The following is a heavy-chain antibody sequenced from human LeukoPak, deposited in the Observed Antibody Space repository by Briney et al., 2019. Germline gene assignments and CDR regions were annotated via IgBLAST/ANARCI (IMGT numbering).Heavy chain of an antibody. CDR2: INHSGTT. J-gene: IGHJ5*02. V-gene: IGHV4-34*01. Sequence: SETLSLTCAVYGGSFSGYYWSWIRQPPGKGLEWIGEINHSGTTNYNPSLKGRVTISVDTSKNQFSLKLNSVTAADTAVYYCARGYQLLWGGWFDPWGQGTLVTVSS. CDR3: ARGYQLLWGGWFDP. CDR1: GGSFSGYY. D-gene: IGHD2-2*01.